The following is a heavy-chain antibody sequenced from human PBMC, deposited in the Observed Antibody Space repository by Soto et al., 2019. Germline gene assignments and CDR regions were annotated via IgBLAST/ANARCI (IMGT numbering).Heavy chain of an antibody. CDR2: ISYDGSNK. D-gene: IGHD2-15*01. CDR3: ARAGCDGGSCYTLVGLRYGMDV. J-gene: IGHJ6*02. V-gene: IGHV3-30-3*01. CDR1: GFTFSSYA. Sequence: QVQLVESGGGVVQPGRSLRLSCAASGFTFSSYAMHWVRQAPGKGLEWVAVISYDGSNKSYADSVKGRFTISRDNSKNTLYLQRNSLRAEDTAVYYCARAGCDGGSCYTLVGLRYGMDVWGQGTTVTVSS.